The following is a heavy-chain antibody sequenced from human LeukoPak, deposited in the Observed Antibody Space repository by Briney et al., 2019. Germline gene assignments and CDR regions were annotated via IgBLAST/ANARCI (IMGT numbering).Heavy chain of an antibody. CDR1: GGSLSSFY. V-gene: IGHV4-59*01. J-gene: IGHJ4*02. CDR2: IYYSGST. Sequence: PSETLSLTCTVSGGSLSSFYWSWIRQPPGKGLEWIGYIYYSGSTNYNPSLKSRVTISIDTSKNQFSLKLSSVTAADTAVYYCARDRGNSFDYWGQGTLVTVSS. CDR3: ARDRGNSFDY. D-gene: IGHD3-10*01.